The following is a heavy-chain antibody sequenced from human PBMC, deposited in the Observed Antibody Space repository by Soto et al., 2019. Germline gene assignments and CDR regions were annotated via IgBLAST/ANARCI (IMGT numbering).Heavy chain of an antibody. CDR2: INHSGST. D-gene: IGHD2-8*02. CDR1: GGSFSGYY. Sequence: SETLSLTCAVYGGSFSGYYWTWIRQPPGTGLEWIGEINHSGSTNYNPSFKSRVTISVDTSKNQFSLKLTSATAADTAVYYCARDKITGLFDYWGQGTLVTVSS. J-gene: IGHJ4*02. V-gene: IGHV4-34*01. CDR3: ARDKITGLFDY.